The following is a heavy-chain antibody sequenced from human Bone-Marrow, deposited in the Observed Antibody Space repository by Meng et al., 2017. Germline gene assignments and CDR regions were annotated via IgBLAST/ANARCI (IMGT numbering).Heavy chain of an antibody. J-gene: IGHJ5*02. Sequence: ASVKVSCKASGYTFTGYYMHWVRQAPGQGLEWMGWINPNSGGTNYAQKFQGRVTMTRDTSISTAYMELSRLRSDDTAVYYCARVSAKYCSGGSCYSWFDPWGQGTLVTVSS. CDR1: GYTFTGYY. CDR3: ARVSAKYCSGGSCYSWFDP. V-gene: IGHV1-2*02. D-gene: IGHD2-15*01. CDR2: INPNSGGT.